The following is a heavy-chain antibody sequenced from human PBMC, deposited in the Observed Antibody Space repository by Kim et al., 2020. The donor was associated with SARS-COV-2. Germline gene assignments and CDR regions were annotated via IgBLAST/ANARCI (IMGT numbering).Heavy chain of an antibody. CDR1: GGTFSSYA. D-gene: IGHD1-26*01. J-gene: IGHJ6*02. V-gene: IGHV1-69*13. Sequence: SVKVSCKASGGTFSSYAISWVRQAPGQGLEWMGGIIPIFGTANYAQKFQGRVTITADESTNTAYMELSSLRSEDTAVYYCARKGIVGATILDYYYYGMDVWGQGTTVTVSS. CDR3: ARKGIVGATILDYYYYGMDV. CDR2: IIPIFGTA.